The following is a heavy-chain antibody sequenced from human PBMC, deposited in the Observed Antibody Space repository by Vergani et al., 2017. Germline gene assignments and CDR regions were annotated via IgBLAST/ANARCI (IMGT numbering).Heavy chain of an antibody. V-gene: IGHV4-30-2*01. CDR1: GGSISSGGYS. CDR3: ARATDSSGYPYYFDY. Sequence: QLQLQESGSGLVKPSQTLSLPCAVSGGSISSGGYSWSWIRQPPGKGLEWIGYIYHSGGTYYNPSLKSRLTISVDRSKNQFSLKLSSVTAADTAVYYCARATDSSGYPYYFDYWGQGTLVTVSS. J-gene: IGHJ4*02. D-gene: IGHD3-22*01. CDR2: IYHSGGT.